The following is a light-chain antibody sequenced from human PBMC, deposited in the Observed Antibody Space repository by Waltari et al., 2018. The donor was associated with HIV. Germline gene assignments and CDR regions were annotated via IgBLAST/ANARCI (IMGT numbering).Light chain of an antibody. V-gene: IGLV1-40*01. CDR2: GNS. CDR1: SSNIGAGYD. CDR3: QSYDTSLSGSGV. Sequence: QSVLTQPPSVSGAPGQRVTISCTGSSSNIGAGYDVHWYQQLPGTAPRGLIYGNSNRPSGVPDRFSGSKSGTSASLAITGLQAEDEADYYCQSYDTSLSGSGVFGGGTKLTVL. J-gene: IGLJ2*01.